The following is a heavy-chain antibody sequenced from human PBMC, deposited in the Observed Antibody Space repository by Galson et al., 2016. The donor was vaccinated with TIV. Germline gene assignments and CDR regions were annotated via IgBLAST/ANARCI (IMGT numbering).Heavy chain of an antibody. J-gene: IGHJ5*02. D-gene: IGHD2-21*01. CDR3: ARALQDWWGSPDWFDP. Sequence: AVSWVRQAPGQGLEWMGRIIPILGLTNYPQKFQGRVTITADESTTTAYMELSSLRSEDTAVYYCARALQDWWGSPDWFDPWGQGTLVTVSS. V-gene: IGHV1-69*04. CDR1: A. CDR2: IIPILGLT.